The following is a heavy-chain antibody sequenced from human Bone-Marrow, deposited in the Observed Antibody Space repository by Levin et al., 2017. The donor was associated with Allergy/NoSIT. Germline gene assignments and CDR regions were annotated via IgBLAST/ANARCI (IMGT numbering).Heavy chain of an antibody. D-gene: IGHD3-22*01. CDR3: AKEASSAYYSSYFDY. CDR2: VSHDGSIE. CDR1: GFTFNNYG. Sequence: AGGSLRLSCAASGFTFNNYGMHWIRQAPGKGLEWVAVVSHDGSIEHYADSVKGRFTVSRDNSKNALYLQMNSLRADDTALYYCAKEASSAYYSSYFDYWGQGTLVTVSS. J-gene: IGHJ4*02. V-gene: IGHV3-30*18.